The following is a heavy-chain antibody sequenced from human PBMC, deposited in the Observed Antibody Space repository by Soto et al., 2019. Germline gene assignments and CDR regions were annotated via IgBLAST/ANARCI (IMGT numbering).Heavy chain of an antibody. V-gene: IGHV4-59*01. D-gene: IGHD3-22*01. CDR2: LYYGRSA. J-gene: IGHJ4*02. CDR1: GDSISSYY. CDR3: ALRSMAVVPEY. Sequence: QVQLQESGPGLVKPSETLSLTCAVSGDSISSYYCMWIRQPPGKGLESIGYLYYGRSANYNPSLKSRVPFSVNTSTNQCSLTLSSMTAADTAVYYCALRSMAVVPEYWGQGTLVTVSS.